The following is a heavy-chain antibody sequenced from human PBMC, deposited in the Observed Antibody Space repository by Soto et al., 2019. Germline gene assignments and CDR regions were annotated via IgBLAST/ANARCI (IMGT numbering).Heavy chain of an antibody. D-gene: IGHD3-22*01. J-gene: IGHJ4*02. CDR1: GGSISSSSYY. CDR3: ARLNYYDSSGYYPKFDY. V-gene: IGHV4-39*01. CDR2: IYYSGST. Sequence: QLQLQESGPGLVKPSETLSLTCTVSGGSISSSSYYWGWIRQPPGKGLEWIGSIYYSGSTYYNPSLKSRVTISVDTSKNQFSLKLSSVTAADTAVYYCARLNYYDSSGYYPKFDYWGQGTLVTVSS.